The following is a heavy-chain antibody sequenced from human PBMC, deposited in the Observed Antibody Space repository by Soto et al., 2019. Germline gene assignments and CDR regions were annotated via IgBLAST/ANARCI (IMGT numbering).Heavy chain of an antibody. CDR2: IDYSGNT. CDR1: GGSISSGYYY. J-gene: IGHJ6*02. D-gene: IGHD2-2*01. V-gene: IGHV4-30-4*02. CDR3: AGSSLSGMDV. Sequence: PSETLSLTCSVSGGSISSGYYYWGWIRQPPGKGLEWIGKIDYSGNTYFNPSLRSRLVLSINTSNNHFSLMVGPGIAADTVVYYCAGSSLSGMDVWGQGTTVIVSS.